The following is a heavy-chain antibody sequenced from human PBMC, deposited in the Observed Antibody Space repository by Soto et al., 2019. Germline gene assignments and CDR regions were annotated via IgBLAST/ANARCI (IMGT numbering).Heavy chain of an antibody. D-gene: IGHD5-12*01. CDR2: IYYSGST. Sequence: SQTLSLTCTVSGGSVSSYYWSWIRQPPGKGLEWIGYIYYSGSTNYNPSLKSRVTISVDTSKNQFSLKLSSVTAADTAVYYCARHFRGYDSPTFDWFDPWGQGTLVTVSS. J-gene: IGHJ5*02. V-gene: IGHV4-59*08. CDR3: ARHFRGYDSPTFDWFDP. CDR1: GGSVSSYY.